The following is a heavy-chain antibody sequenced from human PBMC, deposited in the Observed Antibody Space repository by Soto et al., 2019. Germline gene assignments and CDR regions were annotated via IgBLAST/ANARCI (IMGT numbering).Heavy chain of an antibody. CDR1: GGTFSSYA. CDR3: ARVIFEDSSSSGPILDYYYYGMDV. CDR2: IIPIFGTA. D-gene: IGHD6-6*01. Sequence: ASVKVSCKASGGTFSSYAISWVRQAPGQGLEWMGGIIPIFGTANYAQKFQGRVTITADESTSTAYMELSSLRSEDTAVYYCARVIFEDSSSSGPILDYYYYGMDVWGQGTTVTVSS. J-gene: IGHJ6*02. V-gene: IGHV1-69*13.